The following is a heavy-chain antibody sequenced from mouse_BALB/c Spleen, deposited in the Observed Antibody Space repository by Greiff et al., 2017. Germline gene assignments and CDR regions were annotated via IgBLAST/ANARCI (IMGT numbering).Heavy chain of an antibody. CDR1: GFTFSDFY. Sequence: EVKVVESGGGLVQPGGSLRLSCATSGFTFSDFYMEWVRQPPGKRLEWIAASRNKANDYTTEYSASVKGRFIVSRDTSQSILYLQMNALRAEDTAIYYCARDASYYGNYPYAMDYWGQGTSVTVSS. D-gene: IGHD2-10*01. CDR2: SRNKANDYTT. CDR3: ARDASYYGNYPYAMDY. V-gene: IGHV7-1*02. J-gene: IGHJ4*01.